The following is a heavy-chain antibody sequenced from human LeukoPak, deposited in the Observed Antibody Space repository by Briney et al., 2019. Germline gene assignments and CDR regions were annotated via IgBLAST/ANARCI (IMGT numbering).Heavy chain of an antibody. CDR3: ARSPKGDSYGMDV. J-gene: IGHJ6*02. CDR2: IWYDGSNK. Sequence: AGGSLRLSCAASGFTFSSYDMHWVRQAPGKGLEWVSVIWYDGSNKYYADSVKGRFTISRDNSKNTLFLQINSLRAEDTAVYYCARSPKGDSYGMDVWGQGTTVTVSS. CDR1: GFTFSSYD. V-gene: IGHV3-33*01.